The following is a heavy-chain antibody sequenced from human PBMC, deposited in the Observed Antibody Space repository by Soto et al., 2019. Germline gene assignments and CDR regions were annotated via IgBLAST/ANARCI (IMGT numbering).Heavy chain of an antibody. CDR2: ISAYNGNT. CDR3: ARDCSGGSCYGSYYYYYGMDV. CDR1: GYTFTSYG. D-gene: IGHD2-15*01. Sequence: ASVKVSCKASGYTFTSYGISWVRQAPGQGLEWMGWISAYNGNTNYAQKLQGRVTMTTDTSTSTAYMELRSLRSDDTAVYYCARDCSGGSCYGSYYYYYGMDVWGQETTVTVSS. J-gene: IGHJ6*02. V-gene: IGHV1-18*01.